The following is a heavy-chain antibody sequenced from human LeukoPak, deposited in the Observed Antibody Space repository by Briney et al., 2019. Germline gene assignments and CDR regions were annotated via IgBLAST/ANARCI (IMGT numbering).Heavy chain of an antibody. CDR1: GFTFSSYG. V-gene: IGHV3-23*01. D-gene: IGHD6-19*01. Sequence: LGGSLRLSCAASGFTFSSYGMSWVRQAPGKGLEWVSAISGSGGSTYYADSVKGRFTISRDNSKNTLYLQMNSLRAEDTAVYYCAKDLSGGSGWYWPFDYWGQGTLVTVSS. J-gene: IGHJ4*02. CDR3: AKDLSGGSGWYWPFDY. CDR2: ISGSGGST.